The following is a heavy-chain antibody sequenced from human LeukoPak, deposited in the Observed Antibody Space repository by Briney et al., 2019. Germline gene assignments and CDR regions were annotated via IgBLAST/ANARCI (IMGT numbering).Heavy chain of an antibody. J-gene: IGHJ4*02. V-gene: IGHV3-48*03. D-gene: IGHD2-21*01. Sequence: GGSLRLSCAASGFTFSSYEMNWVRQAPGKGLEWVSYISSSGSTIYYADSVKGRFTISRDNAKNSFYLQMSSLRAEGTGVFYCARDVAYSAFDYWGQGTLVTVSS. CDR2: ISSSGSTI. CDR1: GFTFSSYE. CDR3: ARDVAYSAFDY.